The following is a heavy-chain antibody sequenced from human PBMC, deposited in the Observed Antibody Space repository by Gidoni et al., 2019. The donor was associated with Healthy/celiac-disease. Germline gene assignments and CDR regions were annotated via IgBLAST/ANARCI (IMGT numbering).Heavy chain of an antibody. D-gene: IGHD3-3*01. CDR2: ISGSVGST. Sequence: EVQLLESGGGLVQPGGSLRLYCAASGFTFSSYAMRWVRQAPGKGLEWVSAISGSVGSTYYADSVNGRFTISRDNSKNTLYLQMNSLRAEDTAVYYCAKDLNAYYDVWSGYYPYYYYGMDVWGQGTTVTVSS. V-gene: IGHV3-23*01. J-gene: IGHJ6*02. CDR1: GFTFSSYA. CDR3: AKDLNAYYDVWSGYYPYYYYGMDV.